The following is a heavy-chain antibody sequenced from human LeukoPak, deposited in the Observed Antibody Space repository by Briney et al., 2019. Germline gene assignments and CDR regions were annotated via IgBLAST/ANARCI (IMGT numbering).Heavy chain of an antibody. J-gene: IGHJ5*02. V-gene: IGHV3-48*03. CDR1: GFTLSSNE. CDR3: ARDRYPLWFGELFT. CDR2: ISSSGGTI. Sequence: GGSLRLSCAASGFTLSSNEMNWVRQAPGKGLEWLSYISSSGGTIHYVDSVKGRFTISRDNAKNSLFLQMNSLRAEDTAVYYCARDRYPLWFGELFTWGQGALVTVSS. D-gene: IGHD3-10*01.